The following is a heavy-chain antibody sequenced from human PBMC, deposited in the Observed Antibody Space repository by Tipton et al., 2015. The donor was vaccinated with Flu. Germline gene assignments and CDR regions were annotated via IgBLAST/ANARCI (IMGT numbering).Heavy chain of an antibody. CDR2: IYTSGST. J-gene: IGHJ4*02. CDR1: GGSISSGSYY. V-gene: IGHV4-61*02. Sequence: TLSLTCTVSGGSISSGSYYWSWIRQPAGKGLEWIGRIYTSGSTNYNPSLKSRVTISVDTSKNQFSLKLSSVTAADTAVYYCARGRAVAGFRGFDYWGQGTQVTVSP. D-gene: IGHD6-19*01. CDR3: ARGRAVAGFRGFDY.